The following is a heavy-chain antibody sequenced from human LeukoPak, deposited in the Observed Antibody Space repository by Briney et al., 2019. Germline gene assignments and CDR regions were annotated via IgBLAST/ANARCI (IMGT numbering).Heavy chain of an antibody. V-gene: IGHV3-30*18. Sequence: GGSLRLSCAASGFTFSSYWMSWVRQAPGKGLEWVAVISYDGSNKYYADSVKGRFTISRDNSKNTLYLQMNSLRAEDTAVYYCAKGRYAWDYWGQGTLVTVSS. CDR3: AKGRYAWDY. J-gene: IGHJ4*02. CDR2: ISYDGSNK. D-gene: IGHD1-1*01. CDR1: GFTFSSYW.